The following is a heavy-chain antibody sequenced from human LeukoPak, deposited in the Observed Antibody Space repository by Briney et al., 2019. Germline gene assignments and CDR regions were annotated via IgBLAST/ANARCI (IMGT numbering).Heavy chain of an antibody. V-gene: IGHV5-51*01. CDR1: GYSFTSYW. CDR2: IYPGDSDT. Sequence: GESLKISCKGSGYSFTSYWIGWVRPMPGKGLEWMGIIYPGDSDTRYSPSFQGQVTTSADKSISTAYLQWSSLKASDTAMYYCARQVDGYITPFDFWGQGTLVTVSS. D-gene: IGHD5-24*01. J-gene: IGHJ4*02. CDR3: ARQVDGYITPFDF.